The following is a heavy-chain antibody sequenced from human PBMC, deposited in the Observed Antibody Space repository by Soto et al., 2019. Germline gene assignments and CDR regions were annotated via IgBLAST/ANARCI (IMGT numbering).Heavy chain of an antibody. D-gene: IGHD6-13*01. CDR1: GLTFSSYS. V-gene: IGHV3-48*01. Sequence: GGSLRLSCAASGLTFSSYSMNWVRQAPGKGLEWVSYISSSSSTIYYADSVKGRFTISRDNAKNSLYLQMNSLRAEDTAVYYCARDNSSSWYGQTNWFDPWGQGTLVTVSS. CDR2: ISSSSSTI. J-gene: IGHJ5*02. CDR3: ARDNSSSWYGQTNWFDP.